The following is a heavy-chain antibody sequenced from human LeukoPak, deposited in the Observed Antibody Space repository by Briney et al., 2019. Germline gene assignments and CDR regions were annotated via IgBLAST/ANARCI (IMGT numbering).Heavy chain of an antibody. Sequence: KSSEPLSLTRGVYGGSFSGYYWSWLRHPPGKGVECIGYIYYCGSTKYNPSLKSRVSLSVDTSKNPFSLKLSCVTAADTAVFYCGGGVRERLGAAIDHYYYALHVWGRGAMV. V-gene: IGHV4-59*01. CDR2: IYYCGST. D-gene: IGHD1-26*01. J-gene: IGHJ6*02. CDR3: GGGVRERLGAAIDHYYYALHV. CDR1: GGSFSGYY.